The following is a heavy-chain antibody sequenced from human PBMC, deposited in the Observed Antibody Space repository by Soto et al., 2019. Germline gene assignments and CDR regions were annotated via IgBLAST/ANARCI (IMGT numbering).Heavy chain of an antibody. CDR1: GFTFSSYA. J-gene: IGHJ4*02. D-gene: IGHD6-6*01. V-gene: IGHV3-23*01. CDR2: ISGSADST. CDR3: AKRSSSSTFDY. Sequence: EVQLLESGGGLVQPGESLRLSCAASGFTFSSYAMSWVRQAPGKGLVWVSVISGSADSTYYADSVKGRFTFSRDNSKNTLYLQMNSLRAEDTAVYYCAKRSSSSTFDYWGQGTLVTVSS.